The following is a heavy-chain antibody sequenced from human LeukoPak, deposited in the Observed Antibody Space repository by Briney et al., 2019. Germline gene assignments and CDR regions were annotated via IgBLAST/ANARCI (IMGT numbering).Heavy chain of an antibody. CDR3: ARLSQTPDYYSNGGYYYLGY. V-gene: IGHV1-8*01. J-gene: IGHJ4*02. CDR1: GYTFTSYD. Sequence: ASVKVSCKASGYTFTSYDINWVREAAGQGREWMGWMNHNTGSTGFAQKFQGRLTMTRDTSISTAYMELSSLRSEDTAVYYCARLSQTPDYYSNGGYYYLGYWGQGTPVTVSS. CDR2: MNHNTGST. D-gene: IGHD3-22*01.